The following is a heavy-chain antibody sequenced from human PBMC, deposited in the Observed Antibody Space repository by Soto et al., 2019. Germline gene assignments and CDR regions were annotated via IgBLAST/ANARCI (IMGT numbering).Heavy chain of an antibody. CDR1: GYTFTSYY. V-gene: IGHV1-46*01. Sequence: QVQLVQSGAEVKKPGASVKVSCKASGYTFTSYYMHWVRQAPGQGLEWMGIINPSGGSTSYEQKVQGRVTMTRDTSTSTAYMELSSLRSEDTAVYYCARQRVVVPAAMLLCYYGMDVWGKGTTVTLSS. J-gene: IGHJ6*04. CDR3: ARQRVVVPAAMLLCYYGMDV. D-gene: IGHD2-2*01. CDR2: INPSGGST.